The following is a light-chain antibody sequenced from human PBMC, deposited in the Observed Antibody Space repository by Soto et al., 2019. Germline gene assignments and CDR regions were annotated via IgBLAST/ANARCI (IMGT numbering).Light chain of an antibody. CDR3: CSYTTSNTCQIV. CDR2: DVS. V-gene: IGLV2-14*03. CDR1: RRDGGGYNY. Sequence: PPASLSGSPWQAITTSSTWPRRDGGGYNYVSWYQHHPGKAPKLVIYDVSNRPSGVSNRFSGSKSGNTASLTISGLQPEDEADYYCCSYTTSNTCQIVFGTGTKVTVL. J-gene: IGLJ1*01.